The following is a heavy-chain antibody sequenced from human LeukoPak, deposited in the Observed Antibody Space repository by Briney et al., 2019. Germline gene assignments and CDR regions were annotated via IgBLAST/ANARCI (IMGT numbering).Heavy chain of an antibody. CDR1: GFTFSSYA. CDR2: ISGSGGLT. D-gene: IGHD5-18*01. CDR3: ARVYTAMVLDY. Sequence: GGSLRLSCAASGFTFSSYAMSWVRQAPGKGLEWVSAISGSGGLTYYADSVKGRFSISRDNSKNTLYLQMNSLRAEDTAVYYCARVYTAMVLDYWGQGTLVTVSS. J-gene: IGHJ4*02. V-gene: IGHV3-23*01.